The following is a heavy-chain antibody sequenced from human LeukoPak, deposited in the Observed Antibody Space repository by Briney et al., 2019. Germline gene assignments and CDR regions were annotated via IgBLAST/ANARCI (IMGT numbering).Heavy chain of an antibody. D-gene: IGHD3-10*02. J-gene: IGHJ5*02. CDR3: ARVLRVFKLFDP. CDR1: GYTFTSYG. CDR2: ISAYNGNT. Sequence: ASVKVSCKASGYTFTSYGISWVRQGPGQGLEWMGWISAYNGNTNYAQKLQGRVTMTTDTSTSTAYMELRSLRSDDTAVYYCARVLRVFKLFDPWGQGTLVTVSS. V-gene: IGHV1-18*01.